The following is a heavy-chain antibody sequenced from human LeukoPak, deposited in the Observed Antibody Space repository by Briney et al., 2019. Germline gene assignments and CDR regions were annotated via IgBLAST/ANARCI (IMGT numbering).Heavy chain of an antibody. Sequence: SETLSLTCTVSGGSISSGEYYWSWIRQPPGKGLEWIGYIYYSGSTYYNPSLKSRVTISVDTSKNQFSLKLSSVTAADTAVYYCARAGSSTSSLGFDPWGQGTLVTVSS. V-gene: IGHV4-30-4*08. CDR2: IYYSGST. CDR3: ARAGSSTSSLGFDP. J-gene: IGHJ5*02. D-gene: IGHD2-2*01. CDR1: GGSISSGEYY.